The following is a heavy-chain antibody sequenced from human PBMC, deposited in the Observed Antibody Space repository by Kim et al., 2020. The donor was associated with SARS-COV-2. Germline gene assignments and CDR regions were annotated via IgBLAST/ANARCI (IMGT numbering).Heavy chain of an antibody. CDR3: ARDSRGIWYYFDY. J-gene: IGHJ4*02. D-gene: IGHD3-16*01. V-gene: IGHV3-33*01. Sequence: AASVKGRFNIPRNNSKNTLYLQINSLRAEDTAVYYCARDSRGIWYYFDYWGQGTLVTVSS.